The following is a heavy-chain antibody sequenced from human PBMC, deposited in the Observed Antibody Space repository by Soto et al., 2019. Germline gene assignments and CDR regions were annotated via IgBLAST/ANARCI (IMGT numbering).Heavy chain of an antibody. CDR3: ARAIGADFFDY. J-gene: IGHJ4*02. CDR2: ISDNGANT. D-gene: IGHD6-25*01. Sequence: EVQMLESGGGVVRPGGSLRLSCIASGFTFSNYAMSWVRQAPGKGLEWVSTISDNGANTFIGDSMKDHFDISRDNSKNTGFLHLRTVRAEDTASYYCARAIGADFFDYWGQGTPVTVSS. CDR1: GFTFSNYA. V-gene: IGHV3-23*01.